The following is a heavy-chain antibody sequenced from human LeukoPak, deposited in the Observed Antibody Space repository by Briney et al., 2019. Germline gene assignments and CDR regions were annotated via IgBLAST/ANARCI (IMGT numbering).Heavy chain of an antibody. J-gene: IGHJ4*02. CDR1: GGTFSIYA. Sequence: SVKVSFKASGGTFSIYAISWVRPAPGQGLEWMGGIIPIFGTANYAQKFQGRVTVTRDTSTSTVHMELSGLRSEDTAVYYCARDQEGFDYWGQGTLVTVSS. CDR3: ARDQEGFDY. V-gene: IGHV1-69*05. CDR2: IIPIFGTA.